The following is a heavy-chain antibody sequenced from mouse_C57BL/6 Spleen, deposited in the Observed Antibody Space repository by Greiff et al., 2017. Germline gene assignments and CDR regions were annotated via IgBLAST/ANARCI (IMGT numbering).Heavy chain of an antibody. Sequence: QVQLQQPGAELVKPGASVKLSCKASGYTFTSYWMQWVKQRPGQGLEWIGGIDPSDSYTNYNQKFKGKATLTVDTSSSTAYMQLSSLTSEDSAVYYCARGPYDGYYVFAYWGQGTLVTVSA. V-gene: IGHV1-50*01. D-gene: IGHD2-3*01. J-gene: IGHJ3*01. CDR2: IDPSDSYT. CDR3: ARGPYDGYYVFAY. CDR1: GYTFTSYW.